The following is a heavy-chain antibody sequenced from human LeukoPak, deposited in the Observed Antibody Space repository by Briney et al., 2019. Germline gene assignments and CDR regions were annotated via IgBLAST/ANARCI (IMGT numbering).Heavy chain of an antibody. V-gene: IGHV3-53*01. CDR1: GFTVSSNY. J-gene: IGHJ4*02. CDR2: IYSGGST. D-gene: IGHD3-22*01. Sequence: GGSLRLSCAASGFTVSSNYMSWVRQAPGKGLEWLSVIYSGGSTYYADSVKGRFTISRDNSKNTLYLQMNSLRTEDTAVYYCAREKYDSSGYYYVSYWGQGTLVTVSS. CDR3: AREKYDSSGYYYVSY.